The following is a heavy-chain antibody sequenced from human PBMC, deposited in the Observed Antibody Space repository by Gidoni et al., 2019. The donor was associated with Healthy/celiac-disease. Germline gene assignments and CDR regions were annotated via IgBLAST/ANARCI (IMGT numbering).Heavy chain of an antibody. J-gene: IGHJ4*02. CDR1: GFTFSRYG. CDR2: ISYDGSNK. CDR3: AKERMATTPEYYFDY. V-gene: IGHV3-30*18. Sequence: QVQLVESGGGVVQPGMSLSPSCQAPGFTFSRYGMHWVRQAPGKGLEWVAVISYDGSNKYYADSVKGRFTISRDNSKNTLYLQMNSLRAEDTAVYYCAKERMATTPEYYFDYWGQGTLVTVSS. D-gene: IGHD5-12*01.